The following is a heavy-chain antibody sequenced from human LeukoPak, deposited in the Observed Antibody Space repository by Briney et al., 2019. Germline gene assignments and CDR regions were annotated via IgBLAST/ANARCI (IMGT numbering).Heavy chain of an antibody. CDR3: ARDLRLTTIFGVASN. Sequence: PGGSLRLSCAASGFTVSSNYMSWVRQAPGKGLEWVSVIYSGGSTYYADSVKGRFTISRDNSKNTLYLQMNSLRPEGTAVYYCARDLRLTTIFGVASNWGQGTLVTVSS. CDR2: IYSGGST. CDR1: GFTVSSNY. D-gene: IGHD3-3*01. V-gene: IGHV3-66*02. J-gene: IGHJ4*02.